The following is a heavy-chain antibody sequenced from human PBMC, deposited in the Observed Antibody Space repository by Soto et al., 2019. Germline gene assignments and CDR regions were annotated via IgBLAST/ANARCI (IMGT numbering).Heavy chain of an antibody. V-gene: IGHV1-69*12. D-gene: IGHD2-15*01. CDR2: IIPIFGTA. Sequence: QVQLVQSGAEVKKPGSSVKVSCKASGGTFSSYAISWVRQAPGQGLEWMGGIIPIFGTANYAQKFQGRVTITADESTSTDYMELSSLRSEDTAVYYCARVRGCSGGSCQQDAYYYYGMDVWGQGTTVTVSS. CDR3: ARVRGCSGGSCQQDAYYYYGMDV. CDR1: GGTFSSYA. J-gene: IGHJ6*02.